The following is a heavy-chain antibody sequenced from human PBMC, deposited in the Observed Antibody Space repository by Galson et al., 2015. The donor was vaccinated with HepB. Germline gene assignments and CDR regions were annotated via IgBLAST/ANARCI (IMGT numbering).Heavy chain of an antibody. CDR1: GFTFSDYY. CDR3: ARDTYGGAY. D-gene: IGHD3-10*01. V-gene: IGHV3-11*06. CDR2: ISDTSTHT. J-gene: IGHJ4*02. Sequence: SLRLSCAGSGFTFSDYYMSWICQAPGKGLEWIAYISDTSTHTNYADSVKGRFTISRDNARNSLYLQMNSLRDEDSAVYFCARDTYGGAYWGQGTLVTVSS.